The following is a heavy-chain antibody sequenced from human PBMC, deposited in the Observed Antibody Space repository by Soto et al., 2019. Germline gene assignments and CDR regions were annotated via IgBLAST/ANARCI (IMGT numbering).Heavy chain of an antibody. J-gene: IGHJ4*02. CDR3: ARDLDRLLHFGYGPLDY. D-gene: IGHD3-10*01. Sequence: PGGSLRLSCAASGFTFSSYAMHWVRQAPGKGLEWVAVISYDGSNKYYADSVKGRFTISRDNSKNTLYLQMNSLRAEDTAVYYCARDLDRLLHFGYGPLDYWGQGTLVTVSS. V-gene: IGHV3-30-3*01. CDR1: GFTFSSYA. CDR2: ISYDGSNK.